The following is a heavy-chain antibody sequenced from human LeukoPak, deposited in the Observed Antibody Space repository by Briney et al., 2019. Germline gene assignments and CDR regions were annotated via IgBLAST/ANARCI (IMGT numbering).Heavy chain of an antibody. CDR3: ARELRERGVFDI. V-gene: IGHV3-53*01. CDR2: IYSDGST. CDR1: GFTFSNY. Sequence: GGTLRLSCAASGFTFSNYMSWVRQAPGKGLEWVSEIYSDGSTYYAASVKGRFSISRDNSKNTVYLQMNSLRAEDAALYYCARELRERGVFDIWGQGTMVAVSS. J-gene: IGHJ3*02. D-gene: IGHD1-26*01.